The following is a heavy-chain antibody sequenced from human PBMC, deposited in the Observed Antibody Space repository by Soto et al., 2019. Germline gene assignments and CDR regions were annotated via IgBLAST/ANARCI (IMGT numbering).Heavy chain of an antibody. J-gene: IGHJ6*03. D-gene: IGHD3-10*01. CDR1: GGSITGYY. Sequence: SSGTLSLTCTVSGGSITGYYWSWIRQSPGKGLEWIGYIYYSGSTNYNPSLKSRVTISVDTSKNQFSLKLSSVTAADTAVYYCASSLYYGSGSYVYYYYMDVWGKGTTVTVSS. CDR3: ASSLYYGSGSYVYYYYMDV. CDR2: IYYSGST. V-gene: IGHV4-59*01.